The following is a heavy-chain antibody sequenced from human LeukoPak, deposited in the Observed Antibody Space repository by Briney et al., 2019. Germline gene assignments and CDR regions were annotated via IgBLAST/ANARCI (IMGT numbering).Heavy chain of an antibody. D-gene: IGHD2-15*01. Sequence: GRSLRLSCAASGFTFSSYGMHWVRQAPGKGLEWVAVISYDGSNKYYADSVKGRFTISRDNSKNTLYLQMNSLRAEDTAVYYCAKASRHYSYAFDIWGQGTMVTVSS. CDR2: ISYDGSNK. CDR3: AKASRHYSYAFDI. V-gene: IGHV3-30*18. CDR1: GFTFSSYG. J-gene: IGHJ3*02.